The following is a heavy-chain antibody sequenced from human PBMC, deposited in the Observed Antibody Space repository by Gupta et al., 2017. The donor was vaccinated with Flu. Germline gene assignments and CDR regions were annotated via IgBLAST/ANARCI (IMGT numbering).Heavy chain of an antibody. Sequence: QVQLQESGPGLVKPSETLSLTCTVSGGSISGSYWSWIRQPPGKGLEWIGYIYYSGSTSYSPSLKSRVTISVDTSKNQFSLKLSSVTAADTAVDYCERSSTLIIGSYYVDAGGQGTLVTVSS. CDR3: ERSSTLIIGSYYVDA. J-gene: IGHJ4*02. V-gene: IGHV4-59*01. D-gene: IGHD3-10*01. CDR2: IYYSGST. CDR1: GGSISGSY.